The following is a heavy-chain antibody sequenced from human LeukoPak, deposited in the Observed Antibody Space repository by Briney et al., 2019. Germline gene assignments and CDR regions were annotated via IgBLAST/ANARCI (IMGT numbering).Heavy chain of an antibody. J-gene: IGHJ4*02. V-gene: IGHV3-23*01. D-gene: IGHD4-17*01. CDR1: GFTFSSYA. Sequence: GGSLRLSCAASGFTFSSYAMSWVRQAPGKGLEWVSAISGNGADTYYADSVKGRFTISRDNSKNTLYLQMNSLRAEDTAVYFCAKKSPYGDRDYWGQGTLVTVSS. CDR3: AKKSPYGDRDY. CDR2: ISGNGADT.